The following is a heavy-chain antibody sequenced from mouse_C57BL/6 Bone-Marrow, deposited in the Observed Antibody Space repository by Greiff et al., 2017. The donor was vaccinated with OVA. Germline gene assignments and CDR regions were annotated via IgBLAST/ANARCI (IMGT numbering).Heavy chain of an antibody. J-gene: IGHJ4*01. CDR2: INPGSGGT. D-gene: IGHD1-1*01. CDR1: GYAFTNYL. V-gene: IGHV1-54*01. Sequence: QVQLQQSGAELVRPGTSVKVSCKASGYAFTNYLIEWVKQRPGQGLEWIGVINPGSGGTNYNEKFKGKATLTADKSSSTAYMQLSSLTSEDSAVYFCARLLLRMDYWGQGTSVTVSS. CDR3: ARLLLRMDY.